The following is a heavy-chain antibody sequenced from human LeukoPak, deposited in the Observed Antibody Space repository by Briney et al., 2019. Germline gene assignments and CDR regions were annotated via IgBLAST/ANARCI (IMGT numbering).Heavy chain of an antibody. D-gene: IGHD2-15*01. J-gene: IGHJ4*02. CDR3: AREGSGYDY. CDR1: GFIFTDYW. CDR2: IKEDGSNK. Sequence: GGSLRLSCAASGFIFTDYWMYWVRQAPGRGLAWVANIKEDGSNKNYVDSVKGRFTISRDNAKNSLFLQMNSLRAEDTAMYYCAREGSGYDYWGQGTLVTVSS. V-gene: IGHV3-7*01.